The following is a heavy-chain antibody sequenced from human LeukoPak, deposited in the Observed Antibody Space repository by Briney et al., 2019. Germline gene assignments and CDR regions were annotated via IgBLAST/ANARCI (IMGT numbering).Heavy chain of an antibody. J-gene: IGHJ3*02. Sequence: ASVKVSCKASGYSFTDYYMHWVRQAPGQGLEWMGWINPNSGGTNYAQKFQGRVTMTRDTSISTAYMELNRLRSDDTAVYYCATDSSGYFTVYDAFDIWGQGTMVTVSS. D-gene: IGHD3-22*01. CDR2: INPNSGGT. CDR3: ATDSSGYFTVYDAFDI. V-gene: IGHV1-2*02. CDR1: GYSFTDYY.